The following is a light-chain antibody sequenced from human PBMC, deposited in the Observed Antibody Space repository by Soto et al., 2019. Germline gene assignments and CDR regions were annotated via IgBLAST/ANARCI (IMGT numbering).Light chain of an antibody. V-gene: IGLV1-40*01. J-gene: IGLJ1*01. Sequence: QAVVTQPPSVSGAPGQRVTISCTGSSSNIGAGYDVHWYQQLPVTAPKLLIYGNSNRPSGVPDRFSGSKSGTSASLAITGLQADDEADYYCQSYDSSLSGYVFGTGTKVTVL. CDR2: GNS. CDR3: QSYDSSLSGYV. CDR1: SSNIGAGYD.